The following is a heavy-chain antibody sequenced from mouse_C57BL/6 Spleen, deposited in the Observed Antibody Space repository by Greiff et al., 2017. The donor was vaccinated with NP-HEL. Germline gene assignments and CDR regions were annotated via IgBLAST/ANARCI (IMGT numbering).Heavy chain of an antibody. CDR1: GYTFTDYY. CDR2: INPYNGGT. CDR3: ARDDDYLYYAMDY. J-gene: IGHJ4*01. Sequence: EVQLQQSGPVLVKPGASVKMSCKASGYTFTDYYMNWVTQSHGKSLEWIGVINPYNGGTSYNQKLKGKATLAVDKSSSTAYMKLNSLTSEASAVYYCARDDDYLYYAMDYWGQGTSVTVSS. V-gene: IGHV1-19*01. D-gene: IGHD2-3*01.